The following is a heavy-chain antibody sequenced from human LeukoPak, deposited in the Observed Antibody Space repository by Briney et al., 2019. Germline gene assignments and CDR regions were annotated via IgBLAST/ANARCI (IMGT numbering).Heavy chain of an antibody. D-gene: IGHD2/OR15-2a*01. CDR2: ISSSSSYI. CDR3: ARGAPPKNLADY. V-gene: IGHV3-21*01. CDR1: GFTFSSYR. J-gene: IGHJ4*02. Sequence: NPGHSLRPSCAASGFTFSSYRVTSVRQAPGQGLEWVSSISSSSSYIYYADSVKGRFTISRDNAKNSLYLQMTSLRAEDTAVYYCARGAPPKNLADYWGQGTLVTVSS.